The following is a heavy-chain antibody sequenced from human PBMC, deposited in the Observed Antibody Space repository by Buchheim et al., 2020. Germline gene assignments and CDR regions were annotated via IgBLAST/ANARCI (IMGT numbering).Heavy chain of an antibody. CDR2: IKSKTDGGTT. CDR1: GSTFSNAW. J-gene: IGHJ4*02. V-gene: IGHV3-15*01. CDR3: TTDPDIVVVPAARRFDY. D-gene: IGHD2-2*01. Sequence: EVQLVESGGGLVKPGGSLRLSCAASGSTFSNAWMSWVRQAPGKGLEWVGRIKSKTDGGTTDYAAPVKGRFTISRDDSKNTLYLQMNSLKTEDTAVYYCTTDPDIVVVPAARRFDYWGQGTL.